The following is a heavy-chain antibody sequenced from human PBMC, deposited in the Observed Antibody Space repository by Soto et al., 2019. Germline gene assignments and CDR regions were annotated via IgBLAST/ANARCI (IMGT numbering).Heavy chain of an antibody. V-gene: IGHV1-18*01. CDR2: ISTHNGNT. Sequence: QVQLVQSGAEVKKPGASVKVSCKASGYTFTNYGITWVRQAPGQGLEWMGWISTHNGNTKYAQNLQGRVTMTTDTSTTTAYMELRSLRFDDTAVYYCSPDLYCSDTGCYAAWFDPWGQGTLVTGSS. CDR3: SPDLYCSDTGCYAAWFDP. J-gene: IGHJ5*02. CDR1: GYTFTNYG. D-gene: IGHD2-2*01.